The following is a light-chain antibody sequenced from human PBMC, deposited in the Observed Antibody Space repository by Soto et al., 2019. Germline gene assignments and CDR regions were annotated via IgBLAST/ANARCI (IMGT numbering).Light chain of an antibody. CDR3: LQSYNVPIA. J-gene: IGKJ5*01. V-gene: IGKV1-33*01. CDR1: QDIGNY. CDR2: DAS. Sequence: DIQMTQSPSSLSASVGDRITITCQASQDIGNYVNWYQQKPGKAPKLMIYDASALESGVPSRFSGNGSGTDFTFTISRLQPEDFATYAFLQSYNVPIAFGQGTQRDI.